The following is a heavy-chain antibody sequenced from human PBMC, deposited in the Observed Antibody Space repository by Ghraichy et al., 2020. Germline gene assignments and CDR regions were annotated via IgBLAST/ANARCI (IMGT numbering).Heavy chain of an antibody. Sequence: GGSLRLSCAASGFTFSSYEMNWVRQAPGKGLEWVSYISSSGSTIYYADSVKGRFTISRDNAKNSLYLQMNSLRAEDTAVYYCARDGQTAMVTEGDNWFDPWGQGTLVTVSS. J-gene: IGHJ5*02. D-gene: IGHD5-18*01. V-gene: IGHV3-48*03. CDR1: GFTFSSYE. CDR2: ISSSGSTI. CDR3: ARDGQTAMVTEGDNWFDP.